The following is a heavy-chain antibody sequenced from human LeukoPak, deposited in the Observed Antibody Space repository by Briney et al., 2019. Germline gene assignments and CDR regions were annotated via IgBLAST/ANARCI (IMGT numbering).Heavy chain of an antibody. J-gene: IGHJ4*02. V-gene: IGHV3-7*01. CDR3: ARDCGGSCYTTFDY. Sequence: GGSLRLSCAASGFAFSSYWMSWVRQAPGEGLEWVAKINQDGAEKAYVDSVRGRFTISRDNAKNSLFLQMNSLRAEDTAVYYCARDCGGSCYTTFDYWGQGTLVTVSS. CDR2: INQDGAEK. D-gene: IGHD2-15*01. CDR1: GFAFSSYW.